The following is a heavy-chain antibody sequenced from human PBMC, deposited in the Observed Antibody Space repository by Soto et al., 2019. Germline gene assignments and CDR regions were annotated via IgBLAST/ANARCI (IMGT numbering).Heavy chain of an antibody. Sequence: QLQLQESGSGLVKPSQTLSLTCAVSGGSISSGGYSWSWIRQPPGKGLEWIGYIYHSGSTYYNPSLKTRVTIPVDSSKTQFSLKLSSVTAADTAVYYCAAGGGLPRYYWGQGTLVTVSS. V-gene: IGHV4-30-2*01. CDR2: IYHSGST. D-gene: IGHD5-12*01. J-gene: IGHJ4*02. CDR3: AAGGGLPRYY. CDR1: GGSISSGGYS.